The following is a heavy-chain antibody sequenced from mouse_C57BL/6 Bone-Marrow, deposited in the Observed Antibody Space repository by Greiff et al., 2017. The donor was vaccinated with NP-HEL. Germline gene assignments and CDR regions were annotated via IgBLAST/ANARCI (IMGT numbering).Heavy chain of an antibody. Sequence: EVQLQESGPELVKPGASVKMSCKASGYTFTDYNMHWVKQSHGKSLEWIGYINPNNGGTSYNQKFKGKATLTVNKSSSTAYMELRSLTSEDSAVYYCGRGIYYAMDYWGQGTSVTVSS. CDR2: INPNNGGT. CDR3: GRGIYYAMDY. V-gene: IGHV1-22*01. CDR1: GYTFTDYN. J-gene: IGHJ4*01.